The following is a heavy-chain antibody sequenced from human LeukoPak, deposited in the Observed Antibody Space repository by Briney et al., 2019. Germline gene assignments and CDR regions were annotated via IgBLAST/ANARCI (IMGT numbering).Heavy chain of an antibody. CDR3: ARHGGDILTGSYDY. J-gene: IGHJ4*02. CDR1: GGSISSSSYY. D-gene: IGHD3-9*01. Sequence: PSETLSLTCTVSGGSISSSSYYWGWIRQHPGKGLEWFGSIYYSGSTYYNPSLKSRVTISVDTSKNQFSLKLSSVTAADTAVYYCARHGGDILTGSYDYWGQGTLVTVSS. V-gene: IGHV4-39*01. CDR2: IYYSGST.